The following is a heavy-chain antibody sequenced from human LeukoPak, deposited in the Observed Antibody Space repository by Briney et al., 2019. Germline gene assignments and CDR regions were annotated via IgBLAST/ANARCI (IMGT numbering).Heavy chain of an antibody. V-gene: IGHV4-59*12. CDR1: GGSISSYY. CDR2: IYYSGST. J-gene: IGHJ4*02. CDR3: ASGYGDYYVFDY. Sequence: SETLPLTCTVSGGSISSYYWSWIRQPPGKGLEWIGYIYYSGSTNYNPSLKSRVTISVDTSKNQFSLKLSSVTAADTAVYYCASGYGDYYVFDYWGQGTLVTVSS. D-gene: IGHD4-17*01.